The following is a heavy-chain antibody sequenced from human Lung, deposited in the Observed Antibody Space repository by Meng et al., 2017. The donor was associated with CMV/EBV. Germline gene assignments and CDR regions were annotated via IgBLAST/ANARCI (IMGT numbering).Heavy chain of an antibody. CDR2: INPSSGVT. CDR3: ARFGGAPVGSTPPDY. D-gene: IGHD1-26*01. CDR1: GYTFSAYQ. Sequence: ASVKVSCKTSGYTFSAYQMHWIRQAPGHGLEWMGWINPSSGVTRSAPKYQGRVTMTSDPYSTAYLELTSLTSDDTAFYYCARFGGAPVGSTPPDYWGHGTLVTVSS. J-gene: IGHJ4*01. V-gene: IGHV1-2*02.